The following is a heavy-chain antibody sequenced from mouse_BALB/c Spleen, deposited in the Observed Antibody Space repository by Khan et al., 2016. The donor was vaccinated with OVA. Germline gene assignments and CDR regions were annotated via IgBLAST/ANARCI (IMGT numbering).Heavy chain of an antibody. J-gene: IGHJ2*01. Sequence: VRLQQSGAELVKPGASVKLSYTASGFTIKANYMHWVKQRPEQGLEWIGRIDPANGNTEYDPKFQGKATITAATSSNTAYLQLSSLTSEDTAGYYWARWPRGYWGQGTTLTVSS. CDR3: ARWPRGY. CDR1: GFTIKANY. CDR2: IDPANGNT. V-gene: IGHV14-3*02.